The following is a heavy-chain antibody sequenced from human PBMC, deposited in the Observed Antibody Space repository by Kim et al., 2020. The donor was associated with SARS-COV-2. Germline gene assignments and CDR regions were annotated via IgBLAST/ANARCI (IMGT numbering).Heavy chain of an antibody. D-gene: IGHD6-25*01. V-gene: IGHV1-69*13. CDR2: IIPIFGTA. CDR1: GGTFSSYA. J-gene: IGHJ4*02. Sequence: SVKVSCKASGGTFSSYAISWVRQAPGQGLEWMGGIIPIFGTANYAQKFQGRVTITADESTSTAYMELSSLRSEDTAVYYCARGKFRRQNNCFDYWGQGTLVTVSS. CDR3: ARGKFRRQNNCFDY.